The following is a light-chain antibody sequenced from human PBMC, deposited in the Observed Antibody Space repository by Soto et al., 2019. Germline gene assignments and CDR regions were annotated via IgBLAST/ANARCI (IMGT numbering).Light chain of an antibody. J-gene: IGKJ5*01. Sequence: EILLTQSPGTLSLSPGERATLSCRASQSVSSSYLAWYQQKPGQAPRLLIYGASSRATGIPDRFSGSGSGTDFTLTISRLEPEDFASYYCQQYGSSPSITFGQGTRLEIK. V-gene: IGKV3-20*01. CDR2: GAS. CDR1: QSVSSSY. CDR3: QQYGSSPSIT.